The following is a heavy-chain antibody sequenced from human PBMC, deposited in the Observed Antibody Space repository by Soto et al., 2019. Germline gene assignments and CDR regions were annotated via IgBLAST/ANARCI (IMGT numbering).Heavy chain of an antibody. CDR1: GGSVSSGGYF. Sequence: PSETLSLTCTVSGGSVSSGGYFWSWIRQSPGKGLEWVGYIYYSGSTYYNPSLKSRVTISVDTSKNQFSLKLSSVTAADTAVYYCARDFTDSSGPTLGMGVWGQGTTVTAP. D-gene: IGHD6-19*01. CDR3: ARDFTDSSGPTLGMGV. CDR2: IYYSGST. J-gene: IGHJ6*02. V-gene: IGHV4-31*03.